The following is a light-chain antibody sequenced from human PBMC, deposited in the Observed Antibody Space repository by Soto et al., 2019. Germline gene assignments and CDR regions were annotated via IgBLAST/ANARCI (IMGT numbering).Light chain of an antibody. CDR3: GTWDASRNWV. J-gene: IGLJ3*02. Sequence: QSVLTQPPSVSAAPGQRVAISCSGGSSDIGNNYVSWYQQFPGTAPKLLNYDNNRRPSGIPDRFSGSKSGTSATRGITGLQSGDEADYYCGTWDASRNWVFGGGTKLPS. CDR2: DNN. V-gene: IGLV1-51*01. CDR1: SSDIGNNY.